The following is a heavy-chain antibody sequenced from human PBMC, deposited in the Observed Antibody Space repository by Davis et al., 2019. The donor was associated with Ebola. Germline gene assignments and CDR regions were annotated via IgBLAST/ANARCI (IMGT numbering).Heavy chain of an antibody. V-gene: IGHV3-7*01. J-gene: IGHJ6*02. CDR1: GFTFSSYW. CDR2: IKQDGSEK. Sequence: GESLKISCAASGFTFSSYWMSWVRQAPGKGLEWVANIKQDGSEKYYVDSVKGRFTISRDNAKNSLYLQMNSLRAEDTAVYYCANIGYVVSSYYGMDVWGQGTTVTVSS. CDR3: ANIGYVVSSYYGMDV. D-gene: IGHD3-22*01.